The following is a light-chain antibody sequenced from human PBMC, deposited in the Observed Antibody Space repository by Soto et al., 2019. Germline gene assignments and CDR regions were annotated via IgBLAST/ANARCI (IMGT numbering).Light chain of an antibody. Sequence: QSVLTQPPSASGTPGQRVTISCSGRNSNIGSNYVYWYQQVPGTAPKLLIYTNNKRPSGIPDRFSGSKSGTSATLAITGLQTGDEADYYCGTWDSSLSAGVFGGGTKLTVL. CDR2: TNN. J-gene: IGLJ3*02. V-gene: IGLV1-51*01. CDR1: NSNIGSNY. CDR3: GTWDSSLSAGV.